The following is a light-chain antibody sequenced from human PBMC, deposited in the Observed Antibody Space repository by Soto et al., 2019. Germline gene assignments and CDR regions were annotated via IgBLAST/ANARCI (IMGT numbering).Light chain of an antibody. V-gene: IGLV2-23*02. CDR1: MRDVGAYNL. Sequence: QSALTQPASVSGSAGQSITISCSGTMRDVGAYNLVSWYQQHPGTAPKLIIYEVRNRPSGISSRFSGSRSGNTASLTISGLQPEDEGDYYCCSYAGSCTYVFGTGTKLTVL. J-gene: IGLJ1*01. CDR3: CSYAGSCTYV. CDR2: EVR.